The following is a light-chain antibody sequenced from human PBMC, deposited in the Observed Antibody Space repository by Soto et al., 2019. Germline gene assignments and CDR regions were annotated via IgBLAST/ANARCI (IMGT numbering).Light chain of an antibody. V-gene: IGKV1-27*01. CDR2: AAS. CDR1: QGIRNY. J-gene: IGKJ4*01. CDR3: QNYDRAPLT. Sequence: DIQMTQSPSSLSASIGDRVTITCRASQGIRNYLAWYQQKPGKVPKLLIYAASTLQSGVPSRFSGSGSGTDFTLTIRSLQHEDLATYYCQNYDRAPLTFGGGTKVDIK.